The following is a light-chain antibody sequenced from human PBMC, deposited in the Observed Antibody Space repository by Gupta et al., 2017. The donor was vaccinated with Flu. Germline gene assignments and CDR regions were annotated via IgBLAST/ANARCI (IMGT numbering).Light chain of an antibody. V-gene: IGKV1-5*03. CDR2: QAS. CDR3: QQYNTPWT. J-gene: IGKJ1*01. CDR1: QNINVW. Sequence: IQMTQSPSTLAASLGDRVTITCRDSQNINVWLGWYQQKPARAPRLLISQASNLESGGPSRFSGSGDWKEFTLTSRRREYDDCAYYYEQQYNTPWTFGQGTKVEVK.